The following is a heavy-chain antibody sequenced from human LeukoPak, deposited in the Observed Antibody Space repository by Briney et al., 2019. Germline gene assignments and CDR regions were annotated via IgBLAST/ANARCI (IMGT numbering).Heavy chain of an antibody. Sequence: ASVKVSCKASGYTFTSYGISWVRQAPGQGLEWMGWISAYNGNTNYAQKLQGRVTMTTDTSTSTAYMELRSLRSDDTAVYYCARDWGYYCDSSDSNWFDPWGQGTLVTVSS. CDR1: GYTFTSYG. V-gene: IGHV1-18*01. J-gene: IGHJ5*02. D-gene: IGHD3-22*01. CDR3: ARDWGYYCDSSDSNWFDP. CDR2: ISAYNGNT.